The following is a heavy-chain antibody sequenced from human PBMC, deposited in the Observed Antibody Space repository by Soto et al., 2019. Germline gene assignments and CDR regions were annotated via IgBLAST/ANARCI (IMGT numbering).Heavy chain of an antibody. J-gene: IGHJ3*02. Sequence: PSETLSLTCTVSGGSISSGGYYWSWIRQHPGKGLEWIGYIYYSGSTYYNPSLKSRVTISVDTSKNQFSLKLSSVTAADTAVYYCARDWNGSGSYYKRSRAFDIWGQGTMVTVSS. D-gene: IGHD3-10*01. CDR1: GGSISSGGYY. V-gene: IGHV4-31*03. CDR3: ARDWNGSGSYYKRSRAFDI. CDR2: IYYSGST.